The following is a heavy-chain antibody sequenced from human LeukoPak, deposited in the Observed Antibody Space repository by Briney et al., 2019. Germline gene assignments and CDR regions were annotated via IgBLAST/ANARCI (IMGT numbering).Heavy chain of an antibody. CDR1: GGSISSGGYY. J-gene: IGHJ4*02. V-gene: IGHV4-61*08. Sequence: SETLSLTCPVSGGSISSGGYYWSWIRQHPGKGLEWIGYIYYSGSTNYNPSLKSRVTISVDTSKNQFSLKLSSVTAADTAVYYCARVVNNQLEFDYWGQGTLVTVSS. CDR3: ARVVNNQLEFDY. CDR2: IYYSGST. D-gene: IGHD2-2*01.